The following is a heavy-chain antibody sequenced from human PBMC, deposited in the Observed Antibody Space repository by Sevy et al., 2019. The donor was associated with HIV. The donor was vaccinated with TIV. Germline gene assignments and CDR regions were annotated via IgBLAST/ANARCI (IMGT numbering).Heavy chain of an antibody. CDR1: GDGISSKSAV. CDR2: TYYRSRWWN. Sequence: KQSQNLSLTCAISGDGISSKSAVWNWIRQSPSRGLEWLGRTYYRSRWWNNYALSVKSRVTINPDTSKNQVSLHLNSVTPEDTAVYYCARDGDSNWDGRPSGRGFHHWGQGTLVTVSS. J-gene: IGHJ4*02. CDR3: ARDGDSNWDGRPSGRGFHH. V-gene: IGHV6-1*01. D-gene: IGHD1-1*01.